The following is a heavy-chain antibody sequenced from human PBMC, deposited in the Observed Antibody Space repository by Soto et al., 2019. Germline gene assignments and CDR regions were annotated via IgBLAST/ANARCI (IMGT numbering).Heavy chain of an antibody. CDR1: GFTFSSYS. V-gene: IGHV3-21*01. CDR2: ISSSSSYI. J-gene: IGHJ4*02. D-gene: IGHD3-22*01. CDR3: ARGVATYYYDRSGYFSEKYYFDD. Sequence: GGSLRLSCAASGFTFSSYSMNWVRQAPGKGLEWVSSISSSSSYIYYADTVKGRFTIARDSAKNSLYLQMNSLRTEDTAVYYCARGVATYYYDRSGYFSEKYYFDDWGQGTLVTVSS.